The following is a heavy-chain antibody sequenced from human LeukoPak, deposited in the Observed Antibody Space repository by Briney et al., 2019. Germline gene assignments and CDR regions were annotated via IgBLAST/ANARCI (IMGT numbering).Heavy chain of an antibody. Sequence: SETLSLTCTVSGYSISSGYYWGWIRQPPGEGLEWIGSIYHSGSTYYTPSLKRRVTISVDMSKNQFSVKLSPVTAADTAVYYCARDMDSGDSSGYPTDYWGQGTLVTVSS. CDR3: ARDMDSGDSSGYPTDY. CDR2: IYHSGST. J-gene: IGHJ4*02. CDR1: GYSISSGYY. D-gene: IGHD3-22*01. V-gene: IGHV4-38-2*02.